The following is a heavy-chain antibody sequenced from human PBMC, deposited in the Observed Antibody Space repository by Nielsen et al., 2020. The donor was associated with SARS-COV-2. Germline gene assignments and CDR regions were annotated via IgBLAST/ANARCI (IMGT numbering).Heavy chain of an antibody. V-gene: IGHV3-66*01. Sequence: GESLKIFCGASGFTISSSFMSWVRQAAGKGLDWVSVIYTDGSTSYADSVKGRFTVSRDNSKNTLYLQMNSLRAEDTAMYYCARDNWGRMDVWGQGTTVTVSS. CDR2: IYTDGST. CDR3: ARDNWGRMDV. J-gene: IGHJ6*02. CDR1: GFTISSSF. D-gene: IGHD7-27*01.